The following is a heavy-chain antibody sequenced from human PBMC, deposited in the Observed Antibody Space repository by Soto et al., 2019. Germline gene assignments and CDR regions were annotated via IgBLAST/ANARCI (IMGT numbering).Heavy chain of an antibody. J-gene: IGHJ4*02. CDR2: ISSNGGST. CDR1: GFTFSSYA. V-gene: IGHV3-64D*06. CDR3: EKDQAGDPDY. Sequence: GGSLRLSCSASGFTFSSYAMHWVRQAPGKGLEYVSAISSNGGSTYYADSVKGRFTISRDNSKNTLYLQMSSLRAEDTDVYCCEKDQAGDPDYWGQGPLVTVSS. D-gene: IGHD7-27*01.